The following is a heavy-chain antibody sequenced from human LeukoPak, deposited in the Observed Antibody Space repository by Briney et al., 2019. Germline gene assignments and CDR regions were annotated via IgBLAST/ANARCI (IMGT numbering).Heavy chain of an antibody. D-gene: IGHD3-22*01. CDR3: AKAMWDDSSGYWAY. V-gene: IGHV3-48*03. CDR2: ISSSGSTT. J-gene: IGHJ4*02. CDR1: GFTFSSYE. Sequence: GGSLRLSCAASGFTFSSYEMNWVRQAPGKGLEWVSYISSSGSTTYYADSVKGRFTISRDNSKNTLYLQMNSLRAEDTAVYYCAKAMWDDSSGYWAYWGQGTLVTVSS.